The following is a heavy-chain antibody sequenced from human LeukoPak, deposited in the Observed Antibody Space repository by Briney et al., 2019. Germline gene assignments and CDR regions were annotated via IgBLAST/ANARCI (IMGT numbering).Heavy chain of an antibody. V-gene: IGHV3-30*02. D-gene: IGHD2-2*02. Sequence: GALRIPCGASGFTFSSYGQHWGRQAPSKGLEGVAFIRDDGSNKYYADSVKGRFTISRDNSKNTLYLQMNSLRAEDTAVYYCAKEWGYCSSTSCYKYFDYWGQGTLVTVSS. CDR3: AKEWGYCSSTSCYKYFDY. CDR2: IRDDGSNK. J-gene: IGHJ4*02. CDR1: GFTFSSYG.